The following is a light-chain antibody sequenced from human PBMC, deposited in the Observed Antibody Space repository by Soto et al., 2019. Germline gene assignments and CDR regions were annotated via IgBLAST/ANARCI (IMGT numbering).Light chain of an antibody. CDR2: DVH. V-gene: IGLV2-23*02. Sequence: QSALTQPASVSGSPGQSITISCAGTGSDVGAYNLVSWYQQHPGKAPKLIICDVHTRPSGISNRFSGSKSGVTASLTISGLQAEDEADYFCCSYAGTVAYVFGTGTKVTVL. J-gene: IGLJ1*01. CDR1: GSDVGAYNL. CDR3: CSYAGTVAYV.